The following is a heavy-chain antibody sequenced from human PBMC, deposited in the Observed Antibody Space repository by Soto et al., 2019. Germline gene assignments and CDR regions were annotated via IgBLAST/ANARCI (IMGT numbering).Heavy chain of an antibody. J-gene: IGHJ1*01. Sequence: WGSLRVSCASSGFTFSSYAMHWVRQAPGKGLEWVAVISYDGSNKYYADSVKGRFTISRDNSKNTLYLQMNSLRAEDTAVYYCVATDYYDSSGYLLQHWGQGTMVTVSS. CDR3: VATDYYDSSGYLLQH. D-gene: IGHD3-22*01. CDR1: GFTFSSYA. V-gene: IGHV3-30-3*01. CDR2: ISYDGSNK.